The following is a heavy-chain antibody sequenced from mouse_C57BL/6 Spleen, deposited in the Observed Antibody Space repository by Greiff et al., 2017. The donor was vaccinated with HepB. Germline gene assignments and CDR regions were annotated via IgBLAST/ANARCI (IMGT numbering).Heavy chain of an antibody. CDR2: IYIGNGYT. V-gene: IGHV1-58*01. J-gene: IGHJ2*01. Sequence: EVKLQESGAELVRPGSSVKMSCKTSGYTFTSYGINWVKQRPGQGLEWIGYIYIGNGYTEYNEKFKGKATLTSDTSSSTAYMQLSSLTSEDSAIYFCAKLYGNYGGDYFDYWGQGTTLTVSS. D-gene: IGHD2-1*01. CDR3: AKLYGNYGGDYFDY. CDR1: GYTFTSYG.